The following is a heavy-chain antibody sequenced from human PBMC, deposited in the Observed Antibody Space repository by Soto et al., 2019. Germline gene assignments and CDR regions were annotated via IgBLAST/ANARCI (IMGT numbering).Heavy chain of an antibody. CDR2: INPSGGST. Sequence: GASVKVSCKASGYTFTSYYMHWVRQAPGQGLEWMGIINPSGGSTSYAQKFQGRVTITADESTSTAYMELSSLRSEDTAVYFCARPTTVTTLFYYYGMDVWGQGTTVTVSS. V-gene: IGHV1-46*01. CDR3: ARPTTVTTLFYYYGMDV. D-gene: IGHD4-4*01. J-gene: IGHJ6*02. CDR1: GYTFTSYY.